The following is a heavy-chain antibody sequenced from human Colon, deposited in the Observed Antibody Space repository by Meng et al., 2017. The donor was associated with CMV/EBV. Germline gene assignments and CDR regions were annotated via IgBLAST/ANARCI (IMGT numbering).Heavy chain of an antibody. CDR2: IWQDGSEK. CDR3: ARVPYHYDTENYYHYGLDV. V-gene: IGHV3-7*01. D-gene: IGHD3-16*01. Sequence: GESLKISCAASGFTFSSYWMSWVRQAPGKGLEWVANIWQDGSEKYYVDSVKGRFNISRDNAKNTVYLQMNSLRPEDTAVYYCARVPYHYDTENYYHYGLDVWGQGTTVTVSS. J-gene: IGHJ6*02. CDR1: GFTFSSYW.